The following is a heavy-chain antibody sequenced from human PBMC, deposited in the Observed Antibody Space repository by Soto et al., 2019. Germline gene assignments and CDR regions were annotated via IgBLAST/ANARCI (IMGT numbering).Heavy chain of an antibody. CDR2: INHSGST. V-gene: IGHV4-34*01. CDR3: ARVARVLRYFDWLQKPNWFDP. D-gene: IGHD3-9*01. CDR1: GGSFSGYY. J-gene: IGHJ5*02. Sequence: SETVYLTFAVYGGSFSGYYWSWIRQPPGKGLEWIGEINHSGSTNYNPSLKSRVTISVDTSKNQFSLKLSSVTAADTAVYYCARVARVLRYFDWLQKPNWFDPWGQGTLVTVSS.